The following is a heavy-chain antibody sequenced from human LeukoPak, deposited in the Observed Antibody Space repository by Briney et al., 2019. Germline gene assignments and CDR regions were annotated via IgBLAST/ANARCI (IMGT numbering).Heavy chain of an antibody. J-gene: IGHJ4*02. CDR1: GFTFSSYA. Sequence: GSLRLSCAASGFTFSSYAMSWVRQAPGKGLEWVSAVSGSGSSTYYADSVKGRFTISRDNSKNTLYLQMNSLRAEDTAVYYCGKDMGVPAAMVDYWGQGTLVTVSS. V-gene: IGHV3-23*01. CDR3: GKDMGVPAAMVDY. D-gene: IGHD2-2*01. CDR2: VSGSGSST.